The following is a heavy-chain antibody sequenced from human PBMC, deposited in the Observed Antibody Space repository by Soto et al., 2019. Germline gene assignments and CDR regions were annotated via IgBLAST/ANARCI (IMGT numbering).Heavy chain of an antibody. CDR1: GGSFSGYY. V-gene: IGHV4-34*01. J-gene: IGHJ4*02. CDR3: ARGVGIAAAGTIPFDY. Sequence: PSETLSLTCAVYGGSFSGYYWSWIRQPPGKGLEWIGEINHSGSTNYNPSLKSRVTISVDTSKNQFSLKLSSVTAADTAAYYCARGVGIAAAGTIPFDYWGQGTLVTVSS. D-gene: IGHD6-13*01. CDR2: INHSGST.